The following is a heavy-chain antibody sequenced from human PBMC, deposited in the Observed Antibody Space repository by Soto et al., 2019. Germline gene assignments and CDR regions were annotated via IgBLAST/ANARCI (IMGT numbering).Heavy chain of an antibody. J-gene: IGHJ4*02. Sequence: QVQLVQSGAEVKKPGASVKVSCKASGYTFTSYAMHWVRQAPGQRLEWMGWINAGNGNTKYSQKFQGRVTITRDTSASTAYMELSRLRSEDAAVYYCARDPTYGEQWLVFDYWGQGTLVTVSS. CDR2: INAGNGNT. D-gene: IGHD6-19*01. CDR3: ARDPTYGEQWLVFDY. V-gene: IGHV1-3*01. CDR1: GYTFTSYA.